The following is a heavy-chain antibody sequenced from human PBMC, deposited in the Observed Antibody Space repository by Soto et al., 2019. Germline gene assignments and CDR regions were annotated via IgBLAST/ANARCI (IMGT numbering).Heavy chain of an antibody. V-gene: IGHV4-59*01. Sequence: SETLSLTCTVSGGSISSYYWSWIRQPPGKGLEWIGYIYYSGSTNYNPSLKSRVTISVDTSKNQFSLKLSSVTAADTAVYYCARTYYYDSSGYFDAFDIWGQGTMVTVSS. CDR1: GGSISSYY. J-gene: IGHJ3*02. D-gene: IGHD3-22*01. CDR3: ARTYYYDSSGYFDAFDI. CDR2: IYYSGST.